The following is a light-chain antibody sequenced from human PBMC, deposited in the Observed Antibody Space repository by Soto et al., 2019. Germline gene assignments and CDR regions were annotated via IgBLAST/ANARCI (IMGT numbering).Light chain of an antibody. J-gene: IGLJ2*01. Sequence: SYELTQPPSVSVAPGKTASITCGGSNIGIKSVHWYQQKPGQAPVLVIYYDSNRPSGIPERFSGSNSGNTAPLTISRVEAGDEAEYSCQVCDSSSDHVVFGGGTKLIVL. CDR1: NIGIKS. CDR2: YDS. V-gene: IGLV3-21*04. CDR3: QVCDSSSDHVV.